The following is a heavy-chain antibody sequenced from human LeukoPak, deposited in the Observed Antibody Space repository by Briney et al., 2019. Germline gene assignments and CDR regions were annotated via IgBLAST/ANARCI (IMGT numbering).Heavy chain of an antibody. CDR1: GFSVIRNY. Sequence: PGGSLRLSCAASGFSVIRNYMNWVRQAPGKGLEWVSVIYSGGSTYYADSVKGRFTISRDNSKNTLYLQMNSLRAEDTAVYYCAKNGPHCSGGSCYVNYYYGMDVWGQGTTVTVSS. CDR3: AKNGPHCSGGSCYVNYYYGMDV. D-gene: IGHD2-15*01. CDR2: IYSGGST. V-gene: IGHV3-53*01. J-gene: IGHJ6*02.